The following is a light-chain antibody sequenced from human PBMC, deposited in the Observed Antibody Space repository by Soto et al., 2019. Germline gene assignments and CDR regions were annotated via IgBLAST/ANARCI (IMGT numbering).Light chain of an antibody. Sequence: DIQITQSPSSLSASVGDRVTITCRASQGIGNYLSWYQQKPGKVPKLLIYTSSTLQSGVPSRFSGSRSGTDFTLTISSLQPEDVATYYCQKHDAAPLTFGGGTKVDIK. V-gene: IGKV1-27*01. CDR2: TSS. CDR3: QKHDAAPLT. CDR1: QGIGNY. J-gene: IGKJ4*01.